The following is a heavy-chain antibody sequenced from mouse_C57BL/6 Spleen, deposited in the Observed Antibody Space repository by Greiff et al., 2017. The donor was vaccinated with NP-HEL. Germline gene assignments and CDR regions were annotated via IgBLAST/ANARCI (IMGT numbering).Heavy chain of an antibody. CDR2: ISDGGSYT. Sequence: EVKVVESGGGLVKPGGSLKLSCAASGFTFSSYAMYWVRQTPEKRLEWVATISDGGSYTYYPDNVKGRFTISRDNAKNNLYLQMSHLKSEDTAMYYGARGAITTVVAPSYWYCDVWGTGTTVTGSS. D-gene: IGHD1-1*01. CDR3: ARGAITTVVAPSYWYCDV. J-gene: IGHJ1*03. CDR1: GFTFSSYA. V-gene: IGHV5-4*03.